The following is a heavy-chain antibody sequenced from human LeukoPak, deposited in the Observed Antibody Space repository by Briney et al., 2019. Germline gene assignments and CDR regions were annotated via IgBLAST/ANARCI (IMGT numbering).Heavy chain of an antibody. Sequence: AASVKVSCKASGYTLSVYYMRWVRHAPREGLEWMGMKYPSGGTTSCAQEVQSRLIQTRDPSTSIVYKELSNLRSEGTAVYYCARGPYYGMDVWGQGTTLTVSS. CDR3: ARGPYYGMDV. J-gene: IGHJ6*01. CDR1: GYTLSVYY. V-gene: IGHV1-46*04. CDR2: KYPSGGTT.